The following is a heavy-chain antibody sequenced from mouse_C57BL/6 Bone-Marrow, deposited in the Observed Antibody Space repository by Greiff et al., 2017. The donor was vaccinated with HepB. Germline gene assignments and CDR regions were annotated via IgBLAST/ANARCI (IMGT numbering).Heavy chain of an antibody. J-gene: IGHJ2*01. CDR2: IHPTSGST. Sequence: VQLQQPGAELVKPGASVKLSCKASGYTFTSYWMHWVKQRPGQGLEWIGMIHPTSGSTNYNEKFKSKATLTVDKSSSTAYMQLSSLTSEDSAVYYCAREITSVVSDFDYWGQGTTLTVSS. V-gene: IGHV1-64*01. D-gene: IGHD1-1*01. CDR1: GYTFTSYW. CDR3: AREITSVVSDFDY.